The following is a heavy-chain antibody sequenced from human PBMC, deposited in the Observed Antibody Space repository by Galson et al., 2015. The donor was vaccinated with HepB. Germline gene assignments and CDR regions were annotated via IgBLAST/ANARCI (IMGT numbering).Heavy chain of an antibody. V-gene: IGHV1-2*04. CDR3: AREEGMGRGTYYINY. CDR1: GYTFNDYY. J-gene: IGHJ4*02. D-gene: IGHD1-26*01. CDR2: INPNNGGA. Sequence: SVKVSCKASGYTFNDYYVHWVRQAPGQGLEWVGWINPNNGGATYAQNFKGWVTMTRDTSINTAYLDLNRLSSDDTALYFCAREEGMGRGTYYINYWGQGTLVTVSS.